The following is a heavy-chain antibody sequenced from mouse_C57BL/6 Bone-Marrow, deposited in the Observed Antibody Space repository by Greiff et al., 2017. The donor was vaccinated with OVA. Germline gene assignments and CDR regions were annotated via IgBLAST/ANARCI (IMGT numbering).Heavy chain of an antibody. D-gene: IGHD2-1*01. Sequence: VQLQQSGPELVKPGASVKIPCKASGYTFTDYNMDWVKQSHGKSLEWIGDINPNNGGTIYNQKFKGKATLTVDKSSSTAYMELRSLTSEDTAVYYCARSVYGNPYAMDYWGQGTSVTVSS. CDR1: GYTFTDYN. J-gene: IGHJ4*01. CDR2: INPNNGGT. CDR3: ARSVYGNPYAMDY. V-gene: IGHV1-18*01.